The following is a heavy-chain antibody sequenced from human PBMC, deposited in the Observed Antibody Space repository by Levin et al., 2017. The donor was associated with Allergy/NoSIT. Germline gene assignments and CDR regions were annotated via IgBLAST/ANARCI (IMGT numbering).Heavy chain of an antibody. V-gene: IGHV3-48*03. CDR1: GFTFSSYE. Sequence: GGSLRLSCAASGFTFSSYEMNWVRQAPGKGLEWVSYISSSGSTIYYADSVKGRFTISRDNAKNSLYLQMNSLRAEDTAVYYCARWGGRNREEYYDFWSGYYQTNNYYFDYWGQGTLVTVSS. CDR3: ARWGGRNREEYYDFWSGYYQTNNYYFDY. CDR2: ISSSGSTI. J-gene: IGHJ4*02. D-gene: IGHD3-3*01.